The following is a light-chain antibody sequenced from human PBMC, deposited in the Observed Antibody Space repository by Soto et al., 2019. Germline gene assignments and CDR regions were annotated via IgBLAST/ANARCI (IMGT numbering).Light chain of an antibody. CDR3: QQYNDWPTIT. Sequence: EVVLTQSPATLSVPPGDRATLSCRASESVRSGLAWYQQKPGQAPRLLIYGASIRAADVPPRFSGSGSGTEFTLTINSLQSEDFAVYYCQQYNDWPTITFGQGTRLE. CDR2: GAS. J-gene: IGKJ5*01. V-gene: IGKV3-15*01. CDR1: ESVRSG.